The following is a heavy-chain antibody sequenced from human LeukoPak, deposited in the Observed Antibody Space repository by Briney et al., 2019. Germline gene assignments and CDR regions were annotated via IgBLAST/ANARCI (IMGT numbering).Heavy chain of an antibody. V-gene: IGHV3-33*01. Sequence: PGGSLRLSCAASGFTFSSYGMHWVRQAPGKGLEWVAVIWYDGSNKYYADSVKGRFTISRDNSKNTLYLQMNSLRAEDTAVYYCARAARGSYSVYWGQGTLVTVSS. CDR3: ARAARGSYSVY. CDR2: IWYDGSNK. D-gene: IGHD1-26*01. CDR1: GFTFSSYG. J-gene: IGHJ4*02.